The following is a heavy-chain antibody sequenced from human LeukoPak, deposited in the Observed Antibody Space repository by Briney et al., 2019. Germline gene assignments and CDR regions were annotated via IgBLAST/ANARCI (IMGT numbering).Heavy chain of an antibody. CDR3: AREGGYSYGYGNDY. V-gene: IGHV1-3*01. D-gene: IGHD5-18*01. Sequence: GASVKVSCNASGYTFTTYAMHWVRQAPGQRLEWMGWINAGNGNTKYSQKFQGRVTITRDTSASTAYMELSSLRSEDTAVYYCAREGGYSYGYGNDYWGQGTLVTVSS. CDR1: GYTFTTYA. J-gene: IGHJ4*02. CDR2: INAGNGNT.